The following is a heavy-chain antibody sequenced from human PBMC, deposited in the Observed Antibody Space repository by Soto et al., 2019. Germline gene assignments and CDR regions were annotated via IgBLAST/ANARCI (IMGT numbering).Heavy chain of an antibody. CDR2: IIPIFGTA. V-gene: IGHV1-69*13. CDR3: ARVYRQWLGGYYYGMDV. CDR1: GGTFSSYA. J-gene: IGHJ6*02. D-gene: IGHD6-19*01. Sequence: GASVKVSCKASGGTFSSYAISWVRQAPGQGLEWMGGIIPIFGTANYAQKFQGRVTITADESTSTAYMELSSLRSEDTAVYYCARVYRQWLGGYYYGMDVWGQGTTVTVSS.